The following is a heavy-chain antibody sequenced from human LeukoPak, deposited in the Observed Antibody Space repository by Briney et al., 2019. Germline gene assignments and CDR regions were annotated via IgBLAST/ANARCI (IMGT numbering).Heavy chain of an antibody. V-gene: IGHV3-23*01. CDR3: AKDRSPLWFGELLEPFDP. J-gene: IGHJ5*02. Sequence: PGGSLRLSCAASGFTFSSYAMSWVRQAPGKGLEWVSAISGSGGSTYYADSVKGRFTISRDNSKNMLYLQMNSLRAEDTAVYYCAKDRSPLWFGELLEPFDPWGQGTLVTVSS. CDR1: GFTFSSYA. CDR2: ISGSGGST. D-gene: IGHD3-10*01.